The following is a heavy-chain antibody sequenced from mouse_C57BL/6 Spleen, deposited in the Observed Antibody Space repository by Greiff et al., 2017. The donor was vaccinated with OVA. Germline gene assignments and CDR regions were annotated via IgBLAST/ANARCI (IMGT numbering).Heavy chain of an antibody. D-gene: IGHD2-3*01. CDR2: IDPSDSYT. CDR1: GYTFTSYW. J-gene: IGHJ2*01. Sequence: VQLQQPGAELVRPGTSVKLSCKASGYTFTSYWMHWVKQRPGQGLEWIGVIDPSDSYTNYNQKFKGKATLTVDTSSSTAYMQLSSLTSEDSAVYYCARKGLLYFDDWGQGTTLTVSS. CDR3: ARKGLLYFDD. V-gene: IGHV1-59*01.